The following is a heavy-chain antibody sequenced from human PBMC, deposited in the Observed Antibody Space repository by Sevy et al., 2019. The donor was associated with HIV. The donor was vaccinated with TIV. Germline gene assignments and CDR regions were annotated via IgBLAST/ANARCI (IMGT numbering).Heavy chain of an antibody. D-gene: IGHD3-3*01. V-gene: IGHV3-21*01. J-gene: IGHJ6*02. Sequence: GGSLRLSCAASGFTFSSNSMNWVRQAPGKGLEWVSSIRSSSSYIYYADSVKDRFTISRDNAKNSLYLQMNSLRAEDTAVYYCTSLPILNDFWSGLVRYYYYYYGMDVWGQGTTVTVSS. CDR1: GFTFSSNS. CDR3: TSLPILNDFWSGLVRYYYYYYGMDV. CDR2: IRSSSSYI.